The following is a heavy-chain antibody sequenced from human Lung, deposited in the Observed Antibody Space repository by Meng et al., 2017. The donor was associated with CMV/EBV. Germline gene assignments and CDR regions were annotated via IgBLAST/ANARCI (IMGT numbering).Heavy chain of an antibody. CDR1: RFPFSTYS. V-gene: IGHV3-21*01. Sequence: GESLKISCVASRFPFSTYSMNWVRQAPGKGLEWVSSISSSSTYIYYADSVKGRFTISRDNAKNSLYLQMNSLRAEDTAVYYCARDRGNDFWRTKGYLDLWGRGTLVTVSS. CDR3: ARDRGNDFWRTKGYLDL. D-gene: IGHD3-3*01. J-gene: IGHJ2*01. CDR2: ISSSSTYI.